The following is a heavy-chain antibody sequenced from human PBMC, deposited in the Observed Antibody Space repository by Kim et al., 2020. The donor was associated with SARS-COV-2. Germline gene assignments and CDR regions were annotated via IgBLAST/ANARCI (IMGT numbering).Heavy chain of an antibody. D-gene: IGHD6-19*01. V-gene: IGHV3-21*01. Sequence: GGSLRLSCAASGFTFSSYSMNWVRQAPGKGLEWVSSISSSSSYIYYADSVKGRFTISRDNAKNSLYLQMNSLRAEDKAVYYCARETPSSGWYPGYGMDVWGRVTTVTVYS. CDR3: ARETPSSGWYPGYGMDV. CDR1: GFTFSSYS. CDR2: ISSSSSYI. J-gene: IGHJ6*02.